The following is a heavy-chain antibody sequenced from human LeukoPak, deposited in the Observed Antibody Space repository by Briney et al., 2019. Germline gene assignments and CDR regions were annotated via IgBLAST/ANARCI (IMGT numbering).Heavy chain of an antibody. J-gene: IGHJ4*02. CDR1: GFTFSSYA. CDR2: ISGSGGST. Sequence: GGSLRLSCAASGFTFSSYAMSWVRQAPGKGLEWVSAISGSGGSTYYADSVKGRFTISRDNSKNTLYLQMNSLRAEDTAVYYCAKDPCYYDSSGYYYSLPFFDYWGQGTLVTVSS. V-gene: IGHV3-23*01. D-gene: IGHD3-22*01. CDR3: AKDPCYYDSSGYYYSLPFFDY.